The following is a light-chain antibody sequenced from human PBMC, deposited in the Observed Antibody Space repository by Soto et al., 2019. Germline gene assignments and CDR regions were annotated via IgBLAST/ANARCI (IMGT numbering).Light chain of an antibody. CDR3: QAWDSSTAV. CDR2: QDN. J-gene: IGLJ1*01. V-gene: IGLV3-1*01. CDR1: RLGDKY. Sequence: SYELTQPPSVSVSPGQTASITCSGDRLGDKYTCWYQQKPGQSPVLVIYQDNKRPSGIPERFSGSNSGNTATLTISWTQAMEEDDYYCQAWDSSTAVFGTGTKVTVL.